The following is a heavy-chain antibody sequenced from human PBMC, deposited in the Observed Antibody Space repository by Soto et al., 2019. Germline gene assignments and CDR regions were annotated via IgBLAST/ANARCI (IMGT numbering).Heavy chain of an antibody. CDR3: ARDGSGGSWPTSLEN. Sequence: QVQLEESGGGVVQPGRSLRLSCTASGFPFSEFAMHWVRQAPGKGLEWMAVVWFDGSEKYYADSVKGRFTISRDNSRNTVSLQMNSLRVEDTAVYYCARDGSGGSWPTSLENWGQGTPVTVSS. V-gene: IGHV3-33*01. D-gene: IGHD2-15*01. J-gene: IGHJ4*02. CDR2: VWFDGSEK. CDR1: GFPFSEFA.